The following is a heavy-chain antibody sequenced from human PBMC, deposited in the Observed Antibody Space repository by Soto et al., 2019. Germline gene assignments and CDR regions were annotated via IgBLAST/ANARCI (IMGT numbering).Heavy chain of an antibody. J-gene: IGHJ4*02. V-gene: IGHV4-59*01. D-gene: IGHD6-19*01. CDR2: IYYSGST. CDR1: GGSISSYY. Sequence: SETLSLTCTVSGGSISSYYWSWIRQPPGKGLEWIGYIYYSGSTNYNPSLKSRVTISVDTSKNQFSLKLSSVTAADTAVYYCARVSGIAVAFDYWGQGTLVTVSS. CDR3: ARVSGIAVAFDY.